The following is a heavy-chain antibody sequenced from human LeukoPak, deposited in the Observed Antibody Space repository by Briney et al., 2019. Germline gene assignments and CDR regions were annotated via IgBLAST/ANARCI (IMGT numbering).Heavy chain of an antibody. D-gene: IGHD5-18*01. J-gene: IGHJ4*02. CDR3: ARMMRSYGYSDY. Sequence: ASVKVSCKASGYTFTSYDINWVRQATGQGLEWMGWMNPNSGNTGYAQKFQGRVTITRNTSISTAYMELSSLRSEDTAVYYCARMMRSYGYSDYWGQGTLVTVSS. CDR1: GYTFTSYD. V-gene: IGHV1-8*03. CDR2: MNPNSGNT.